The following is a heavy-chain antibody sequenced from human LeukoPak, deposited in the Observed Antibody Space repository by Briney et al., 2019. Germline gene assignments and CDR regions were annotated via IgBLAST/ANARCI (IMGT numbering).Heavy chain of an antibody. J-gene: IGHJ4*02. CDR1: GYTFTSYD. CDR2: MYPNSGNT. D-gene: IGHD1-26*01. Sequence: ASVKVSCKASGYTFTSYDINWVRQATGQGLEWMGWMYPNSGNTGYAQKFQGRVTMTRNTSISTAYMELSSLRSEDTAVYYCASVPSGSYYFQDYWGQGTLVTVSS. CDR3: ASVPSGSYYFQDY. V-gene: IGHV1-8*01.